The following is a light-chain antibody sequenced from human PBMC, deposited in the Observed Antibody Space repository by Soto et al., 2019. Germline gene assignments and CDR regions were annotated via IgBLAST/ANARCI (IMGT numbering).Light chain of an antibody. CDR3: QHYISAPPT. J-gene: IGKJ1*01. CDR1: QGIRNY. Sequence: DIQMTQSPSSLSASVGDRVTITCRASQGIRNYLAWYQQKPGRVLKLLIYAASTLQSGVPSRFSGSGSGTDFTLTISSLQPEDVATYYCQHYISAPPTFGQGTKVEI. CDR2: AAS. V-gene: IGKV1-27*01.